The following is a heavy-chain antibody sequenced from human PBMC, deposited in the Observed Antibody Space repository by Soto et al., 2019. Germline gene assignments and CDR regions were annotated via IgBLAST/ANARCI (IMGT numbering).Heavy chain of an antibody. CDR2: VSGNNGAS. J-gene: IGHJ5*01. D-gene: IGHD2-2*01. CDR1: GYTSADFG. Sequence: ASVKVSCKASGYTSADFGISWVRQAPGQGLEWMGWVSGNNGASNPAPKVQGRITMTLDTSTGVSYMALRSLRSDDTAIYYCVRDQKYFRVNGNWFDSRGQGTLVTV. CDR3: VRDQKYFRVNGNWFDS. V-gene: IGHV1-18*04.